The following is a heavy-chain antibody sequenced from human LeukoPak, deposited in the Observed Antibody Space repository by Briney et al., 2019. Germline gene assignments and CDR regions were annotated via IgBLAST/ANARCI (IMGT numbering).Heavy chain of an antibody. CDR3: AKLDYYDTSVYYYDYFDY. V-gene: IGHV3-74*01. CDR1: GFTFSSYW. D-gene: IGHD3-22*01. CDR2: INSDGSFT. J-gene: IGHJ4*02. Sequence: PGGSLRLSCAASGFTFSSYWMHWVRQVPGKGLEWVSRINSDGSFTDYADSVKGRFTISRDNSKNTLYLQMNSLRAEDTAVYYCAKLDYYDTSVYYYDYFDYWGQGTLVTVSS.